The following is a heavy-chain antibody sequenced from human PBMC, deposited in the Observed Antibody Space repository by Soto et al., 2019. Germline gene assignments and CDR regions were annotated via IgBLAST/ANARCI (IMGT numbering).Heavy chain of an antibody. CDR1: GFTFSSYA. V-gene: IGHV3-30-3*01. CDR3: ARDLLEQQLVRGWFDP. Sequence: GGSLRLSCAASGFTFSSYAMHWVRQAPGKGLEWVAVISYDGSNKYYADSVKGRFTISRDNSKNTLYLQMNSLRAEDTAVYYCARDLLEQQLVRGWFDPWGQGTLVTVSS. D-gene: IGHD6-13*01. J-gene: IGHJ5*02. CDR2: ISYDGSNK.